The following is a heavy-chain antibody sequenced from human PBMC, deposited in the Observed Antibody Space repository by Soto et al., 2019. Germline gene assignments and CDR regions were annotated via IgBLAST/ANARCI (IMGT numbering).Heavy chain of an antibody. CDR1: GFTFSSDW. V-gene: IGHV3-7*03. CDR2: IKQDGREK. CDR3: ARACGRIDY. Sequence: PGGSLRLSCAASGFTFSSDWMSWVRQAPGKVLEWVANIKQDGREKYYVDSVKGRFTISGDNAKNSLYLHMNSLRAGDTAVYYCARACGRIDYWGQGTGVTVSS. D-gene: IGHD2-21*01. J-gene: IGHJ4*02.